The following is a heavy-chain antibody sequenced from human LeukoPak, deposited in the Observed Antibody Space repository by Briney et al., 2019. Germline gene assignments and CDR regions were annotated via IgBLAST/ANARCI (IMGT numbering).Heavy chain of an antibody. D-gene: IGHD6-13*01. V-gene: IGHV3-23*01. J-gene: IGHJ4*02. Sequence: GGSLRLSCAASGFTFSCYAVSWVGQAAGKGLEGVSAISGSGGSTYYADSVKGRFTISRDNSKNTLYLQMNSLRAEDTAVYYCAKATSSSWTTDWGQGTLVTVSS. CDR2: ISGSGGST. CDR1: GFTFSCYA. CDR3: AKATSSSWTTD.